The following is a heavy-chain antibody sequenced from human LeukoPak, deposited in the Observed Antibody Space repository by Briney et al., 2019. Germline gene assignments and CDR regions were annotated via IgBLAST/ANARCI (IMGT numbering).Heavy chain of an antibody. D-gene: IGHD5-12*01. V-gene: IGHV1-18*01. Sequence: ASVKVSCKASGYTFTSYGISWVRQAPGQGLEWMGWISAYNGNTNYAQKLQGRVTMTTDTSTSTAYMELRSLRSDDTAVCYCAREISGGYYFDYWGQGTLVTVSS. J-gene: IGHJ4*02. CDR3: AREISGGYYFDY. CDR2: ISAYNGNT. CDR1: GYTFTSYG.